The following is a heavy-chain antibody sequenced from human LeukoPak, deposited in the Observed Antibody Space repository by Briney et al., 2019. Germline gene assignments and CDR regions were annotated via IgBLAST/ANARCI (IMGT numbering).Heavy chain of an antibody. Sequence: SETLSLTCAVSSGSISSHLWNWIRQTPGKGLEWLGRISYSGTTIYNPSLKSRITISVDTSKDQFFLKLSSVTAADTAVYYCARVYGVTTSFDYWGQGTLVTVSS. CDR1: SGSISSHL. CDR3: ARVYGVTTSFDY. CDR2: ISYSGTT. V-gene: IGHV4-59*08. D-gene: IGHD4-17*01. J-gene: IGHJ4*02.